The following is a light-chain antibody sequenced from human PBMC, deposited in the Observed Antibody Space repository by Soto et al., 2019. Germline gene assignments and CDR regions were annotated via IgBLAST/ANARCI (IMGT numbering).Light chain of an antibody. CDR1: QSVSST. CDR3: QQYNDWPPWT. J-gene: IGKJ1*01. Sequence: EIVMTQSPATLSVSPGERATLSCRASQSVSSTLAWYQQKPGQAPRLLISGASTRAPGVPARFSGSGSGTEFILIISSLQSEDFAVYYCQQYNDWPPWTFGQGTKVEIK. CDR2: GAS. V-gene: IGKV3-15*01.